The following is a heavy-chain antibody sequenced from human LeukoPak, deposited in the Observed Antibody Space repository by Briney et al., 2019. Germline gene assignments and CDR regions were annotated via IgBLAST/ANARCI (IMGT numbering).Heavy chain of an antibody. J-gene: IGHJ5*02. CDR1: GFTFSRNS. V-gene: IGHV3-21*01. CDR2: ISTSSSYI. CDR3: ARGGYSYGYRWFDP. Sequence: GGSLRLSCAASGFTFSRNSMNWVRQAPGKGLEWVSSISTSSSYIYYADSLKGRFTISRDNAKNSLYLQMNSLRAEDTAVYYCARGGYSYGYRWFDPWGQGTLVTVSS. D-gene: IGHD5-18*01.